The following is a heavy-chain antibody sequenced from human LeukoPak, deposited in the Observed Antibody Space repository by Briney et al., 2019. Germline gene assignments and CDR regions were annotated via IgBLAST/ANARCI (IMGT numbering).Heavy chain of an antibody. CDR3: ARDLIVGATLGSDY. D-gene: IGHD1-26*01. CDR2: IYSGGST. Sequence: GGSLRLSCAASGFTVSSNYMSWVRQAPGKGLEWVSVIYSGGSTYYADSVTGRFTISRDNSKNTLYLQMNSLRAEDTAVYYCARDLIVGATLGSDYWGRGTLVTVSS. J-gene: IGHJ4*02. V-gene: IGHV3-53*01. CDR1: GFTVSSNY.